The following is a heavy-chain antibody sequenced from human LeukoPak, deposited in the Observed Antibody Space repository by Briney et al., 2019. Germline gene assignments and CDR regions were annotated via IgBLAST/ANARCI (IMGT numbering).Heavy chain of an antibody. V-gene: IGHV3-30-3*01. D-gene: IGHD3-16*01. CDR3: ARAGGGLPLNWLDP. CDR2: ISYDGSNK. Sequence: GGSLRLSCAASGFTFSSYAMHWVRQAPGKGLEWVAVISYDGSNKYYADSVKGRFTISRDNSKNTLYLQMNSLRAEDTAVYYCARAGGGLPLNWLDPWGQGTLVTVSS. J-gene: IGHJ5*02. CDR1: GFTFSSYA.